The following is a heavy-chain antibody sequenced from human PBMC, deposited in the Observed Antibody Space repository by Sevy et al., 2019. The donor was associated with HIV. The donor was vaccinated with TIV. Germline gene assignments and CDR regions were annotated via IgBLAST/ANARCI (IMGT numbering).Heavy chain of an antibody. CDR1: GFTLNSYW. Sequence: GGSLRLSCVASGFTLNSYWMHWVRQAPGKGLEWVANIKQDGSVKYYVDSVKGRFTISRDNARNLLYLQMNSLRAEDTAVYYCARDLEFYDYGDYGPAFMPDYWGQGTLVTVSS. V-gene: IGHV3-7*01. CDR2: IKQDGSVK. D-gene: IGHD4-17*01. CDR3: ARDLEFYDYGDYGPAFMPDY. J-gene: IGHJ4*02.